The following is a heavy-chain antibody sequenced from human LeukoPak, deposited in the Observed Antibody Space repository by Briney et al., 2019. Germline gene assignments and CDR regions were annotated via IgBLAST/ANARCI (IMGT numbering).Heavy chain of an antibody. Sequence: GGSLRLSCAASGFTVSSNYMSWVRQAPGKGLEWVSVIYSGGSTYYADSVKGRFTISRDNSKNTLYLQMNSLRAEDTAVYYCARVRWLFFDNYYYYMDVWGKGTTVTVSS. D-gene: IGHD3-22*01. CDR3: ARVRWLFFDNYYYYMDV. CDR1: GFTVSSNY. CDR2: IYSGGST. J-gene: IGHJ6*03. V-gene: IGHV3-53*01.